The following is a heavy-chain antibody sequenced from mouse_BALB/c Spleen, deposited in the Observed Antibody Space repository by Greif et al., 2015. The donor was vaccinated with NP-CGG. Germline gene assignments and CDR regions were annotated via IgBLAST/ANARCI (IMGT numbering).Heavy chain of an antibody. CDR3: PRDTGTFAY. CDR1: GFTFTDYY. V-gene: IGHV7-3*02. Sequence: EVQLQESGGGLVQPGGSLRLSCATSGFTFTDYYMSWVRQPPGKALEWLGFIRNKXNGYTTEYSASVKGRFTISRDNSQSILYLQMNTLRAEDCATYYCPRDTGTFAYCGQDTLVTFSA. CDR2: IRNKXNGYTT. J-gene: IGHJ3*01. D-gene: IGHD4-1*01.